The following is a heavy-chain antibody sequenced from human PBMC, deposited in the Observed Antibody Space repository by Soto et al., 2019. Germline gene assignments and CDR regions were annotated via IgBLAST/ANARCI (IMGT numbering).Heavy chain of an antibody. CDR3: ARALWFGESCYFDY. V-gene: IGHV4-59*01. J-gene: IGHJ4*01. CDR2: IYYSGST. CDR1: GGSISSYY. Sequence: SETLSLTCTVSGGSISSYYWSWIRQPPGKGLEWIGYIYYSGSTNYNPSLKSRVTISVDTSKNQFSLKLSSVTAADTAVYFCARALWFGESCYFDYWGHGTLVTVSS. D-gene: IGHD3-10*01.